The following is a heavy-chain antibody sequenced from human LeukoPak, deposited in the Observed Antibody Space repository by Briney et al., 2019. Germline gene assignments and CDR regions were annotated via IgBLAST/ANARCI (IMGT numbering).Heavy chain of an antibody. J-gene: IGHJ4*02. CDR1: GGSFSGYY. Sequence: SETLSLTCAVYGGSFSGYYWSWIRQPPGKGLEWIGEINHSGSTYYNPSLKSRVTISVDTSKNQFSLKLSSVTAADTAVYYCARQEYFYDRSGYYPDYWGQGTLVTVSS. CDR2: INHSGST. CDR3: ARQEYFYDRSGYYPDY. D-gene: IGHD3-22*01. V-gene: IGHV4-34*01.